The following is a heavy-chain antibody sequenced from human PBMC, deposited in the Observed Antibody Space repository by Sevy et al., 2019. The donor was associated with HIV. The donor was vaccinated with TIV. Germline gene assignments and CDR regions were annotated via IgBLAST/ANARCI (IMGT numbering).Heavy chain of an antibody. CDR1: GFTFSSYV. Sequence: GGSLRLSCAASGFTFSSYVMHWVRQAPGKGLEWVALICYNGTIKYYADSVKGRFTISRDNSKDTLFLQMNSLTPEDTAVYYCARGRGYCGGDCYSIDYWGQGALVTVSS. CDR2: ICYNGTIK. D-gene: IGHD2-21*02. J-gene: IGHJ4*02. CDR3: ARGRGYCGGDCYSIDY. V-gene: IGHV3-30*03.